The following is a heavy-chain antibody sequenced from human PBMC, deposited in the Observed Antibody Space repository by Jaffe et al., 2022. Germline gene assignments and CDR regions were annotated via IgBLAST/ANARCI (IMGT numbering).Heavy chain of an antibody. CDR1: GFSLSTSGVG. J-gene: IGHJ5*02. CDR2: IYWDDDK. CDR3: AHSDRVLLWFGEFTWFDP. Sequence: QITLKESGPTLVKPTQTLTLTCTFSGFSLSTSGVGVGWIRQPPGKALEWLALIYWDDDKRYSPSLKSRLTITKDTSKNQVVLTMTNMDPVDTATYYCAHSDRVLLWFGEFTWFDPWGQGTLVTVSS. V-gene: IGHV2-5*02. D-gene: IGHD3-10*01.